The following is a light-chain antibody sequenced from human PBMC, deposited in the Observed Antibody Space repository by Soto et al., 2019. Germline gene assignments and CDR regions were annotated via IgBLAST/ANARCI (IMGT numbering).Light chain of an antibody. CDR2: NNN. CDR3: ASWDDSLSGVL. J-gene: IGLJ2*01. CDR1: SSNIASNP. V-gene: IGLV1-44*01. Sequence: QSVRTQPPSASGTPGQRVTISCSGSSSNIASNPVHWYQQLPGTAPKLLIHNNNQRPSRVPDRFSGSKSGTSASLAISGLQSEDEADYYCASWDDSLSGVLFGGGTKLTFL.